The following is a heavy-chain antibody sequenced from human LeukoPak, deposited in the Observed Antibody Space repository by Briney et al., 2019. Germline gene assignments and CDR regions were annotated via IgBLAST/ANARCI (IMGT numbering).Heavy chain of an antibody. D-gene: IGHD2-2*01. V-gene: IGHV3-30*18. CDR1: GFTFSSYG. CDR3: AKEDCSSTSCYAPFDY. CDR2: ISYDGSNK. J-gene: IGHJ4*02. Sequence: PGGSLRLSCAASGFTFSSYGMHWVRQAPGKGLEWVAVISYDGSNKYYADSVKGRFTISRDNSKNTLYLQMNSLRAEDTAVYYCAKEDCSSTSCYAPFDYWGQGTLVTVSS.